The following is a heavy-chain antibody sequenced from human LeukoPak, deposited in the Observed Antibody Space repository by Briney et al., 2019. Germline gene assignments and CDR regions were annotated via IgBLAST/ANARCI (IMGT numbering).Heavy chain of an antibody. CDR2: IYYSGNT. D-gene: IGHD1-26*01. Sequence: SETLSLTCTVSGGSISSAQYFWSWIRQPPGQGLEWIGYIYYSGNTYYSPSLKSRVTMSVDTSKNQFSLKVSSVTAADTAVYYCSRESGPFSPFGFWGQGTLVSVHS. CDR3: SRESGPFSPFGF. V-gene: IGHV4-30-4*01. CDR1: GGSISSAQYF. J-gene: IGHJ4*02.